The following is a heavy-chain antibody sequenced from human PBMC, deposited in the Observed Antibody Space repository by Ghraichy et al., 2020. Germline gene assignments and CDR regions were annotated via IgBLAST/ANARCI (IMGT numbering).Heavy chain of an antibody. D-gene: IGHD5-12*01. J-gene: IGHJ4*02. CDR1: GFTFSNYA. V-gene: IGHV3-30*04. Sequence: GGSLRLSCAASGFTFSNYAMHWIRQAPGKGLEWVTVISSDGDDLYYADSVKGRITISRDNSRNTLYLQMNSLRPEDTAVYYCARDGSYSADYTFAYWGQGTLVTVSS. CDR3: ARDGSYSADYTFAY. CDR2: ISSDGDDL.